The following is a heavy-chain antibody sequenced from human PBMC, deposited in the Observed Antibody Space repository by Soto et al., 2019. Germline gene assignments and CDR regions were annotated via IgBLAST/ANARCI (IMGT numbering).Heavy chain of an antibody. CDR2: IYYNGNT. CDR1: RGSISTYY. V-gene: IGHV4-59*08. Sequence: SETLSLTCPVSRGSISTYYLSWIRQPPGKGLECIGYIYYNGNTNYNPSLKSRVTISVDTSKNQFTLNLNSVTAADTAVYYCARHATRSYDYWGQGTLVTVSS. CDR3: ARHATRSYDY. J-gene: IGHJ4*02.